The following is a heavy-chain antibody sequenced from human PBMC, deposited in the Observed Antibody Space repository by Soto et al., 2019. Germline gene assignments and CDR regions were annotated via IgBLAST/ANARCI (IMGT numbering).Heavy chain of an antibody. CDR3: ARGASGSF. Sequence: ASVKVSCKTSGYTFTGYYVHWVRQAPGQGLEWVGWINPDRGGTNYAQKFQDRVTMTSDTSISTAYMELSRLRVDDTAMYYCARGASGSFWGPGTLVTVS. CDR1: GYTFTGYY. V-gene: IGHV1-2*02. D-gene: IGHD1-26*01. CDR2: INPDRGGT. J-gene: IGHJ4*02.